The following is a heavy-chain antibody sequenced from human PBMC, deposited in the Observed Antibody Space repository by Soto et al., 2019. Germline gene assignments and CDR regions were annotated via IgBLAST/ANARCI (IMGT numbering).Heavy chain of an antibody. V-gene: IGHV3-23*01. CDR1: GFTFSSYA. Sequence: GGSLRLSCAASGFTFSSYAMSWVRQAPGKGLEWVSAISGSGGSTYYADSVKGRFTISRDNSKNTLYLQMNSLRAEDTAVYYCAKDFRDFVVVPAAYFDYWGQGTLVTVSS. CDR3: AKDFRDFVVVPAAYFDY. D-gene: IGHD2-2*01. J-gene: IGHJ4*02. CDR2: ISGSGGST.